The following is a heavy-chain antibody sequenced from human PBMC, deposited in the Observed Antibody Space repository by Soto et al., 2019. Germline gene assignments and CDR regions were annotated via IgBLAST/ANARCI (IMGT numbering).Heavy chain of an antibody. CDR1: GASISSYY. CDR3: ARDSGGSYSFIGVVGY. J-gene: IGHJ4*02. D-gene: IGHD1-26*01. V-gene: IGHV4-59*01. CDR2: IYYSGST. Sequence: PSETLSLTCTVSGASISSYYWSWIRQPPGKGLEWIGYIYYSGSTNYNPSLKSRVTISVDTSKNQSSLKLSSVTAADTAVDYCARDSGGSYSFIGVVGYWGQGTLVTVSS.